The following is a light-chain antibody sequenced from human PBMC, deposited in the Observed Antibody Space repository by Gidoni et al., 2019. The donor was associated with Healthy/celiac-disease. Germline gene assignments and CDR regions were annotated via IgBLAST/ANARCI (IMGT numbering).Light chain of an antibody. CDR2: GAS. Sequence: EIVLTQSPGTLSLSPGERATLSCRASQSVSCSYLAWYQQKPGQAPRLLIYGASSRATGIPDRFSGSGSGTDFSLTISRLEPEDFAVYYCQQYGSPYTFGQVPKLEIK. V-gene: IGKV3-20*01. CDR1: QSVSCSY. J-gene: IGKJ2*01. CDR3: QQYGSPYT.